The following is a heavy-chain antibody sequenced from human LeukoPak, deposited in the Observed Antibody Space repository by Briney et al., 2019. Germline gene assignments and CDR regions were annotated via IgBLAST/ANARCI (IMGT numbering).Heavy chain of an antibody. V-gene: IGHV4-34*01. D-gene: IGHD5-12*01. CDR1: GGSFSGYY. Sequence: PSETLSLTCAVYGGSFSGYYWSWIRQPPGKGLEWIGEINHSGSTNYNPSLKSRVTISVDTSKNQFSLKLSSVTAADTAVYYCAKVVRVATVYYYYGMDVWGQGTTVTVSS. CDR2: INHSGST. CDR3: AKVVRVATVYYYYGMDV. J-gene: IGHJ6*02.